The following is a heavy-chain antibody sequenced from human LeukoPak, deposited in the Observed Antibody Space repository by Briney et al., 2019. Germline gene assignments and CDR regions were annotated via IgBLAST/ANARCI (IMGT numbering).Heavy chain of an antibody. CDR2: ISYDGSNK. Sequence: GGSLRLSCAASGFTFSSYAMHWVRQAPGKGLEWVAVISYDGSNKYYADSVKGRFTISRDNSKNTLYLQMNSLRAEDTAVYYCARAGAGAIAGPRVDYWGQGTLVTVSS. CDR3: ARAGAGAIAGPRVDY. V-gene: IGHV3-30-3*01. J-gene: IGHJ4*02. D-gene: IGHD1-26*01. CDR1: GFTFSSYA.